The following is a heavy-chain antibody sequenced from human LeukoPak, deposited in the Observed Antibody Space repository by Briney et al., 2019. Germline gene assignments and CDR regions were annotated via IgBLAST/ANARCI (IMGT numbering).Heavy chain of an antibody. D-gene: IGHD3-10*01. Sequence: SETLSLTCTVSGGSISSYYWSWIRQPAGKGLEWIGRIYTSGSTNYNPSLKSRVTMSVDTSKNQFSLKLSSVTAADTAVYYCARGPNMVRGVIIDYWGQGTLVTVPS. CDR2: IYTSGST. J-gene: IGHJ4*02. V-gene: IGHV4-4*07. CDR1: GGSISSYY. CDR3: ARGPNMVRGVIIDY.